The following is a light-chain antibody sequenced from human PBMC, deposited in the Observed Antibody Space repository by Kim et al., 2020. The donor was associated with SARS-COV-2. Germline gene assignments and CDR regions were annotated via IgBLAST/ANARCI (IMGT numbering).Light chain of an antibody. CDR2: VAS. Sequence: SPGERATLSCRASQRISSNYIAWYQQKPGQAPRLLIYVASSRAPGIPDRFSGSGSGTDFTLTISRLEPEDFAVYYCQQYGDSVRTFGQGTKVDIK. CDR1: QRISSNY. V-gene: IGKV3-20*01. J-gene: IGKJ1*01. CDR3: QQYGDSVRT.